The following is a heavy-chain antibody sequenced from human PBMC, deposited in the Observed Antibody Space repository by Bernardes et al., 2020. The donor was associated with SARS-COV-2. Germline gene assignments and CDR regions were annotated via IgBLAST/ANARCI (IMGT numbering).Heavy chain of an antibody. J-gene: IGHJ6*02. CDR1: GYPFTGYY. CDR3: AIPPTNYDRYGMDV. D-gene: IGHD3-22*01. Sequence: ASVKDSCKASGYPFTGYYMHWVRQAPGQGLEWMGWINPNSGGTNYAQKFQGRVTMTRDTSISTAHMELSRLRSDDTAVYYCAIPPTNYDRYGMDVWGQGTTVTVSS. CDR2: INPNSGGT. V-gene: IGHV1-2*02.